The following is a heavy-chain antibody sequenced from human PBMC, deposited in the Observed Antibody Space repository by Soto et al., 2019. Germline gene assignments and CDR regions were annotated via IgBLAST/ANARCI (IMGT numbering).Heavy chain of an antibody. J-gene: IGHJ6*02. CDR3: ARETTTVTRDYFSYGMDV. V-gene: IGHV1-69*01. Sequence: QVQLVQSGAEVKKPGSSVKVSCKASGGTFTSFAISWVRQAPGKGLEWMGEIIPLFGTTNYAQKFQGRVTITADESTTTAYMELSSLRSEDSAVYYCARETTTVTRDYFSYGMDVWGQGTTVTVSS. CDR2: IIPLFGTT. CDR1: GGTFTSFA. D-gene: IGHD4-17*01.